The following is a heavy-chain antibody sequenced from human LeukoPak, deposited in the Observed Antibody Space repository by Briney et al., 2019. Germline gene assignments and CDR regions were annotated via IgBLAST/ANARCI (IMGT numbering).Heavy chain of an antibody. CDR2: IYTSGST. J-gene: IGHJ6*03. Sequence: SETLSLTCTVSGGSISSYYWSWIRQPAGKGLEWIGRIYTSGSTNYNPSLKSRVTMSVDTSKNQFSLKLSSVTAADTAVYYCVRVNLQEQLVLGEYYYYMDVWGKGTTVTVSS. CDR1: GGSISSYY. CDR3: VRVNLQEQLVLGEYYYYMDV. V-gene: IGHV4-4*07. D-gene: IGHD6-6*01.